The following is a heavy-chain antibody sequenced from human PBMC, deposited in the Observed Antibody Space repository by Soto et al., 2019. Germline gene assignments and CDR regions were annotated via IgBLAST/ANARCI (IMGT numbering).Heavy chain of an antibody. V-gene: IGHV1-24*01. D-gene: IGHD3-3*01. CDR1: GYTLTELS. Sequence: QVPLVQSGAEVKKPGASVKVSCKVSGYTLTELSLHWVRQAPGKGLEGMGGFDPEDGETIYAQKFQGRVTMTEDTSTDTAYMGLSSLRSEDTAVYYCTTGQRPLRFLGWLSRYYFDYWCQGTLVTVSS. J-gene: IGHJ4*02. CDR3: TTGQRPLRFLGWLSRYYFDY. CDR2: FDPEDGET.